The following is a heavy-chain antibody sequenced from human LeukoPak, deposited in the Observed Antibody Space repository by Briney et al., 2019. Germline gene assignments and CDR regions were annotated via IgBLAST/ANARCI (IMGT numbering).Heavy chain of an antibody. J-gene: IGHJ4*02. CDR2: MNPNSGNT. CDR1: GYTFTSYD. D-gene: IGHD6-19*01. CDR3: ARDPGIAVAAISPYYFDY. V-gene: IGHV1-8*01. Sequence: ASVKVSCKASGYTFTSYDINWVRQATGQGLEWMGWMNPNSGNTGYAQKFQGRVTITADKSTSTAYMELSSLRSEDTAVYYCARDPGIAVAAISPYYFDYWGQGTLVTVSS.